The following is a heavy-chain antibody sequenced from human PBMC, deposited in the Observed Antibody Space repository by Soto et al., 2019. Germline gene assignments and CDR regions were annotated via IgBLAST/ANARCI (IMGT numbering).Heavy chain of an antibody. CDR2: INPNSGGT. CDR1: GYTFTGHY. CDR3: ARGIRSSWYDFPPDY. J-gene: IGHJ4*02. D-gene: IGHD6-13*01. V-gene: IGHV1-2*04. Sequence: VASVKVSSKASGYTFTGHYTHWVRQTPGQGLEWMGWINPNSGGTNYAQKFQGWVTMTRDTSISTAYMELSRLRSDDTVVYYCARGIRSSWYDFPPDYWGQGTLVTVSS.